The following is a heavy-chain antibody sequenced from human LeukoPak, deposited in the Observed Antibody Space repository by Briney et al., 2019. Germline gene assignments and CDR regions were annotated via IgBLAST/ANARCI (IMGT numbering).Heavy chain of an antibody. CDR3: ARGSRGYSYG. J-gene: IGHJ4*02. CDR1: GDSITSSY. CDR2: VYYSGIT. Sequence: PSETLSLTCIVSGDSITSSYWSWIRQPPGKGLEWIGYVYYSGITNYNPSLKSRVTISIDTSKNQFSLKLSSVTAADTAVYYCARGSRGYSYGWGQGTLVTVSS. V-gene: IGHV4-59*01. D-gene: IGHD5-18*01.